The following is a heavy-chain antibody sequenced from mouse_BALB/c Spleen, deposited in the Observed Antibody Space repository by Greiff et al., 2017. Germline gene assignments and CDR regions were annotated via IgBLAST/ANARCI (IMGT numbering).Heavy chain of an antibody. J-gene: IGHJ4*01. CDR2: ISTYYGDA. Sequence: VQLQQSGAELVRPGVSVKISCKGSGYTFTDYAMHWVKQSHAKSLEWIGVISTYYGDASYNQKFKGKATMTVDKSSSTAYMELASLTSEDSAIYYCARSTATDYAIDYWGQGTSVTVSS. D-gene: IGHD1-2*01. V-gene: IGHV1S137*01. CDR1: GYTFTDYA. CDR3: ARSTATDYAIDY.